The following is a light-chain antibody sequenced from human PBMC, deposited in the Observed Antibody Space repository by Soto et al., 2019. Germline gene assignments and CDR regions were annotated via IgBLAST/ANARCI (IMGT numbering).Light chain of an antibody. CDR2: DVD. V-gene: IGLV2-14*03. CDR3: CSYSTSNLYV. J-gene: IGLJ1*01. CDR1: SSDVGAYNY. Sequence: QSVLTHPASVFGSPGRSIAFPRPGASSDVGAYNYVSWYQQDPGKAPKLIIFDVDNRPSGVSDRFSGSKSGYPASLTISWLQAQDEADYYCCSYSTSNLYVFGTGTKVTVL.